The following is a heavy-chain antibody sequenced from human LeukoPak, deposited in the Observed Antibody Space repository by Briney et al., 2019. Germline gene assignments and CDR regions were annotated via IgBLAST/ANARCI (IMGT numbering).Heavy chain of an antibody. D-gene: IGHD2-2*01. V-gene: IGHV3-11*04. CDR2: ISSSGSTI. Sequence: GGSLRLSCAASGFTFSDYYMSWIRQAPGKGLEWVSYISSSGSTIYYADSVKGRFTISRDNAKNSLYLQMNSLRAEDTAVYYCARDGDCSSTSCYPYYYFDYWGQGTLVTVSS. CDR3: ARDGDCSSTSCYPYYYFDY. J-gene: IGHJ4*02. CDR1: GFTFSDYY.